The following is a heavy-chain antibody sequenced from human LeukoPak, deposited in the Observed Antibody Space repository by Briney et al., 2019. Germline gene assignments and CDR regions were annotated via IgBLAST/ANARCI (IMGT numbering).Heavy chain of an antibody. CDR3: ADSGSYSLY. CDR2: ISYDGTNK. Sequence: GGSLRLSCAASGFTFTSYDMHWVRKAPGKGLEWVAVISYDGTNKYYADSVKGRFTISRDNSKNTLYLQMNSLRVEDTAVYYCADSGSYSLYWGQGTLVTVSS. J-gene: IGHJ4*02. V-gene: IGHV3-30*03. CDR1: GFTFTSYD. D-gene: IGHD1-26*01.